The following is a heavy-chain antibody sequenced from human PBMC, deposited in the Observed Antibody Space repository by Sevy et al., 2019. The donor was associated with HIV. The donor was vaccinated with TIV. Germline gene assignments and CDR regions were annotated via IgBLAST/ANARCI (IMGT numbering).Heavy chain of an antibody. V-gene: IGHV4-30-4*01. CDR3: ARDGKELAARSDNWFDP. CDR1: GGSISSGDYY. D-gene: IGHD6-6*01. J-gene: IGHJ5*02. Sequence: SETLSLTCTVSGGSISSGDYYWSWIRQPPGKGLEWIGYIYYSGSTYYNPSLKSRVTISVDTSKNQFSLKLGSVTAADTAVYYCARDGKELAARSDNWFDPWGQGTLVTVSS. CDR2: IYYSGST.